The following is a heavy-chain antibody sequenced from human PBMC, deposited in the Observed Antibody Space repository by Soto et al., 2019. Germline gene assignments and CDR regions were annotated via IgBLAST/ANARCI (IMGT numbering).Heavy chain of an antibody. CDR3: ARENVLLSGPFDY. Sequence: GGSLRLSCAASGVPFSSYAMHWVRQAPGKGLEWVAVISYDGSNKYYADSVKGRFTISRDNSKNTLYLQMNSLRAEDTAVYYSARENVLLSGPFDYWGQGTLVTVSS. J-gene: IGHJ4*02. D-gene: IGHD3-10*01. V-gene: IGHV3-30-3*01. CDR2: ISYDGSNK. CDR1: GVPFSSYA.